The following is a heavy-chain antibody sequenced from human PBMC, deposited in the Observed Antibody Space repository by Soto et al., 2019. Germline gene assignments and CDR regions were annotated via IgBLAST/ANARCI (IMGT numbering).Heavy chain of an antibody. D-gene: IGHD1-7*01. J-gene: IGHJ6*03. CDR3: AGTTSLKWYDMDA. Sequence: PSQTLSLTCAIAGDSVSSNSAAWNWIRRSPSGGLEWLGRTYYRSRWYNDYAVSVRSRITINPDTSKNQFSLHLNSVTPEDTAVYYCAGTTSLKWYDMDAWRKGTTVTGS. V-gene: IGHV6-1*01. CDR2: TYYRSRWYN. CDR1: GDSVSSNSAA.